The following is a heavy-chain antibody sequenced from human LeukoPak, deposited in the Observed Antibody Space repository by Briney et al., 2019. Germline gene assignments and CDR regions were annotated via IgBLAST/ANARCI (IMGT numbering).Heavy chain of an antibody. V-gene: IGHV4-34*01. CDR3: ARSFGLRRRFDY. CDR2: INHSGST. J-gene: IGHJ4*02. D-gene: IGHD3-16*01. Sequence: SETLSLTCAVYGGSFSGYYWSWIRQPPGKGLEWIGEINHSGSTNYNPSLKSRVTISVDTSKNQFSLKLSSVTAADTAVYYCARSFGLRRRFDYWGQGTLVTVSS. CDR1: GGSFSGYY.